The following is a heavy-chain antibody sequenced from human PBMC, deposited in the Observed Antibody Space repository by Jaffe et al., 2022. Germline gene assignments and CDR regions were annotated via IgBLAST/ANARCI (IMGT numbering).Heavy chain of an antibody. CDR2: ISWNSGSI. CDR3: AKDLYYDILTGYPNAFDI. CDR1: GFTFDDYA. Sequence: EVQLVESGGGLVQPGRSLRLSCAASGFTFDDYAMHWVRQAPGKGLEWVSGISWNSGSIGYADSVKGRFTISRDNAKNSLYLQMNSLRAEDTALYYCAKDLYYDILTGYPNAFDIWGQGTMVTVSS. V-gene: IGHV3-9*01. D-gene: IGHD3-9*01. J-gene: IGHJ3*02.